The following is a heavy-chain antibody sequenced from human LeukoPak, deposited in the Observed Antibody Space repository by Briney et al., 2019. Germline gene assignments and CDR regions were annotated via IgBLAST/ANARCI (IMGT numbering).Heavy chain of an antibody. CDR1: GFTFSGCW. J-gene: IGHJ1*01. Sequence: QPGGSLRLSCVASGFTFSGCWMHWVRQVPGKGLVWVSRINSDGSSTRYADSVKGRFTISRDNAKNTPYLQMNSLRAEDTAGYYCARGGDGTVAPPVLRHWGQGTLVTVSS. V-gene: IGHV3-74*01. CDR2: INSDGSST. D-gene: IGHD2-15*01. CDR3: ARGGDGTVAPPVLRH.